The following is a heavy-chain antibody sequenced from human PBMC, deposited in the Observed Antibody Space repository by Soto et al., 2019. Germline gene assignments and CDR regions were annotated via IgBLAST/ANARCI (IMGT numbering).Heavy chain of an antibody. CDR2: IKQDGSEE. Sequence: EVQLVESGGGLVQPGGSLRLSCAASGFTFSSYWMSWVRQAPGKGLEWVSNIKQDGSEEYYVDSVKGRFTISRDNAKNSLYLQMNSLRAEDTAVYYCARGHGANPPGYYYYMDVWGKGTTVTVSS. CDR1: GFTFSSYW. J-gene: IGHJ6*03. D-gene: IGHD1-26*01. CDR3: ARGHGANPPGYYYYMDV. V-gene: IGHV3-7*01.